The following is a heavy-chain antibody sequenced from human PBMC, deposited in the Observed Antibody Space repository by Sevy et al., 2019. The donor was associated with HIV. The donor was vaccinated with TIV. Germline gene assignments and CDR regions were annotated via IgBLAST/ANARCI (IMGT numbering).Heavy chain of an antibody. CDR1: GYSISSGYY. J-gene: IGHJ3*02. D-gene: IGHD3-3*01. V-gene: IGHV4-38-2*01. CDR3: AGLLNGVRFFFDI. Sequence: SETLSLTCAVSGYSISSGYYWGWIRQPPGKGLEWIGSIYHSGSTYYNPSLKSRVTISVDKSKNQFSLKLISVTAADTAVYYCAGLLNGVRFFFDIWGQGTMVTVSS. CDR2: IYHSGST.